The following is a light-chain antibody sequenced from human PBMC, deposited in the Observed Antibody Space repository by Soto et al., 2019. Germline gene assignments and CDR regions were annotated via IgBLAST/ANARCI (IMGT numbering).Light chain of an antibody. CDR2: GAS. CDR3: QQRSNWLIS. CDR1: QSVSHN. V-gene: IGKV3-15*01. J-gene: IGKJ3*01. Sequence: EIVMTQSPATLSVSPGEGATLSCRASQSVSHNLAWYQQKPGQAPRLLIYGASTRATGIPTRFSGSGSGTEFTLTISGLEPEDFAVYYCQQRSNWLISFGPGTKVDIK.